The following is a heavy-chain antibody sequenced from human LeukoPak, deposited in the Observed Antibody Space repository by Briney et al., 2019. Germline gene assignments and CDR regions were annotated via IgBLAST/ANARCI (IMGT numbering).Heavy chain of an antibody. CDR1: GFTFSSYW. Sequence: QPGGSLRLSCAASGFTFSSYWMHWVRQAPGKGLVWVSRINSDGSSTSYADSVKGRFTISRDNAKNTLYLQMNGLRAEDTAVYYCARAQYSYGHYYFDYWGQGTLVTVSS. CDR2: INSDGSST. V-gene: IGHV3-74*01. CDR3: ARAQYSYGHYYFDY. J-gene: IGHJ4*02. D-gene: IGHD5-18*01.